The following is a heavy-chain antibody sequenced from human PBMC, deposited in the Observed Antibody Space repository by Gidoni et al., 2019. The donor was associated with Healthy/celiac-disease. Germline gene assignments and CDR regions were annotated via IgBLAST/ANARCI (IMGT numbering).Heavy chain of an antibody. CDR3: AREYDFWRGYLPDAFDI. D-gene: IGHD3-3*01. J-gene: IGHJ3*02. Sequence: QVQLLQSGADVQKPRSPVTFSFKASVYTFTSSGISWVRQAPGQGLEWMGWISAYNGNTNYAQKLQGRVTMTTDTSTSTAYMELRSLRSDDTAVYYCAREYDFWRGYLPDAFDIWGQGTMVTVSS. V-gene: IGHV1-18*01. CDR1: VYTFTSSG. CDR2: ISAYNGNT.